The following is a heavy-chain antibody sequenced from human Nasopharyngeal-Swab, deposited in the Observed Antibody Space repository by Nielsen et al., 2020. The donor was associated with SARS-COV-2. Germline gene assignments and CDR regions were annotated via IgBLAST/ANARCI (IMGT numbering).Heavy chain of an antibody. Sequence: GESLKISCAVSGFTFSHYAMSWVRQAPGKGLEWVSTMSGSSNTYYADSVKGRFTISRDSSKHTLYLQMNSLRAEDTGLYYCAKDLGPILKLDLYDHWGQGTLVTVSS. V-gene: IGHV3-23*01. D-gene: IGHD3/OR15-3a*01. CDR1: GFTFSHYA. CDR2: MSGSSNT. CDR3: AKDLGPILKLDLYDH. J-gene: IGHJ4*02.